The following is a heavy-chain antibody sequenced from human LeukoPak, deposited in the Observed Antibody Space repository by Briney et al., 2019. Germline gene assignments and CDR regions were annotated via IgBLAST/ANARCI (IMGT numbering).Heavy chain of an antibody. CDR3: ARDQYYYDSSGHTPDSY. Sequence: GGSLRLSCAASGFTFSSYWMSWVRQAPGKGLEWVANIKQDGSEKYYVDSVKGRFTISRDNAKNSLYLQMNSLRAEDTAVYYCARDQYYYDSSGHTPDSYWGQGTPVTVSS. CDR2: IKQDGSEK. CDR1: GFTFSSYW. V-gene: IGHV3-7*01. J-gene: IGHJ4*02. D-gene: IGHD3-22*01.